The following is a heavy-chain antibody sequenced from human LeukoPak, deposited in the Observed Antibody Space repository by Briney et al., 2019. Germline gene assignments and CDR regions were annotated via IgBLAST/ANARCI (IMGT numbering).Heavy chain of an antibody. Sequence: PSGTLSLTCTVSGGSISSYYWSWIRQPPGKGLEWIGYIYYSGSTNYNPSLKSRVTISVDTSKNQFSLKLSSVTAADTAVYYCARAGTTVTTGFYYGMDVWGQGTTVTVSS. D-gene: IGHD4-17*01. J-gene: IGHJ6*02. CDR2: IYYSGST. V-gene: IGHV4-59*01. CDR3: ARAGTTVTTGFYYGMDV. CDR1: GGSISSYY.